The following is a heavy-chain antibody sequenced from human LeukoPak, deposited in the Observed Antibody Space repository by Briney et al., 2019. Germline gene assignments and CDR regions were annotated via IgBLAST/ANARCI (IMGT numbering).Heavy chain of an antibody. Sequence: PSETLSLTCTVSGGSISSYYWSWIRQPPGKGLEWIGYIYYSGSTKYNPSLKSRVTISVDTSKNQFSLKLSSVTAADTAVYYCARDPDDNSGWYRYGMDVWGQGTTVTVSS. CDR3: ARDPDDNSGWYRYGMDV. J-gene: IGHJ6*02. CDR1: GGSISSYY. D-gene: IGHD6-19*01. V-gene: IGHV4-59*01. CDR2: IYYSGST.